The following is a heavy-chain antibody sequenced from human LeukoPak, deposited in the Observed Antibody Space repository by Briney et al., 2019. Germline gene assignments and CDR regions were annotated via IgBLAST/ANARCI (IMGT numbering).Heavy chain of an antibody. CDR1: GFTFYDYA. D-gene: IGHD5-24*01. Sequence: GGSLRLSCAASGFTFYDYAMHWVRQAPGKGLEWVSGISWNSGSIGYADSVKGRFTISRDNAKNSLYLQMNSLRAEDTALYYCAKDMREMATIYVFDYWGQGTLVTVSS. CDR2: ISWNSGSI. V-gene: IGHV3-9*01. CDR3: AKDMREMATIYVFDY. J-gene: IGHJ4*02.